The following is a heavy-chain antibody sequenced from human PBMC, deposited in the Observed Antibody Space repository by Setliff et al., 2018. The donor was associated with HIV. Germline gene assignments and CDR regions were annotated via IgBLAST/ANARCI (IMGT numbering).Heavy chain of an antibody. CDR3: ARAILLEWLFNGFDI. CDR2: ISYDGSNK. V-gene: IGHV3-30*04. CDR1: GFTFSSYA. D-gene: IGHD3-3*01. Sequence: GGSLRLSCAASGFTFSSYAMHWVRQAPGKGLEWVAVISYDGSNKYYADSVKGRFTISRDNSKNTLYLQMNGLRTEDTAVYYCARAILLEWLFNGFDIWGQGTMVTVSS. J-gene: IGHJ3*02.